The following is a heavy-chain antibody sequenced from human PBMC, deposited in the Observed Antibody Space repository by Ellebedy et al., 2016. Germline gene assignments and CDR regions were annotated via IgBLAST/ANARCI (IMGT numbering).Heavy chain of an antibody. D-gene: IGHD3-10*01. CDR2: ISDSGATI. V-gene: IGHV3-21*01. CDR3: ARDVDYVSGSWGYFDY. J-gene: IGHJ4*02. CDR1: GFTFSTSS. Sequence: GGSLRLXCADSGFTFSTSSLNWVRQAPGKGLEWVSSISDSGATIYYADSLKGRFTISRDNAKNSVYLQMNSLRVEDTAVYYCARDVDYVSGSWGYFDYWGQGTLVTVSS.